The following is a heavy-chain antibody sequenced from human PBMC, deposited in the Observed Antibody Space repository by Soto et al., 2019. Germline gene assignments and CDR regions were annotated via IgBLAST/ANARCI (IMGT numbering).Heavy chain of an antibody. Sequence: QVQLVQSGAEVKKPGASVKVSCKASGYTFTSYAMHWVRQAPGQRLEWMGWINAGNGNTKYSQKFQGRVTITRDTSASTAYMELSSLRSEDTAVYYCASTRGSSWYEVWFDPWGQGTLVTVSS. D-gene: IGHD6-13*01. CDR2: INAGNGNT. CDR1: GYTFTSYA. CDR3: ASTRGSSWYEVWFDP. V-gene: IGHV1-3*01. J-gene: IGHJ5*02.